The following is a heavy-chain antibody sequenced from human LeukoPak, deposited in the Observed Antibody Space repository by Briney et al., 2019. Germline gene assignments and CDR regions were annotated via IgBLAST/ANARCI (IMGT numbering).Heavy chain of an antibody. CDR1: GYTFTGYY. J-gene: IGHJ4*02. CDR3: AKNPYEYYFDY. D-gene: IGHD5-12*01. CDR2: VNPNSGDT. V-gene: IGHV1-2*02. Sequence: ASVKVSCKASGYTFTGYYMHWVRQAPGQGLEWMGWVNPNSGDTNYAQKFQGRVTMTRDTSIRTAYMELSGLRSDDTAVYYCAKNPYEYYFDYWGQGTLVTVSS.